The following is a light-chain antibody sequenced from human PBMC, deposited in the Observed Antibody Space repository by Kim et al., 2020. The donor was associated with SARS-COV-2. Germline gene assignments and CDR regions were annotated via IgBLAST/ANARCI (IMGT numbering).Light chain of an antibody. Sequence: GQLSTISCTGTSSDVGGYNYVAWYQQYPGKAPKLMIYDVTKRPSRVSNRLSGSKSGNTASLTISVLQAEDEADYYCSSYTTSSTLVFGGGTQLTVL. CDR3: SSYTTSSTLV. V-gene: IGLV2-14*04. CDR1: SSDVGGYNY. J-gene: IGLJ2*01. CDR2: DVT.